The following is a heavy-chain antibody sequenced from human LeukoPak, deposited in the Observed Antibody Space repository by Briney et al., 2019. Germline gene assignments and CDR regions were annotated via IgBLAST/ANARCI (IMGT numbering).Heavy chain of an antibody. D-gene: IGHD3-3*01. Sequence: GGSLRLSCAASGFTFNLYSMNWVRQTPGKGLEWVSYISSGSSARYYADSVKGRFTISRDDARNSLYLQMNSLRAEDTAVYYCARMSGSRLPGYWGQGTLVTVSS. J-gene: IGHJ4*02. CDR3: ARMSGSRLPGY. CDR2: ISSGSSAR. CDR1: GFTFNLYS. V-gene: IGHV3-48*01.